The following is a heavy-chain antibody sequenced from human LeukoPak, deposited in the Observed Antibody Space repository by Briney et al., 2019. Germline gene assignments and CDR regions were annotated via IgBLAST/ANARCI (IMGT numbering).Heavy chain of an antibody. V-gene: IGHV4-59*01. CDR3: AGGYCSGGSCYFYDY. J-gene: IGHJ4*02. D-gene: IGHD2-15*01. CDR1: GGSISSYY. Sequence: SETLFLTCTVSGGSISSYYWSWIRQPPGKGLEWIGYIYYSGSTNYNPSLKSRVTISVDTSKNQFSLKLSSVTAADTAVYYCAGGYCSGGSCYFYDYWGQGTLVTVSS. CDR2: IYYSGST.